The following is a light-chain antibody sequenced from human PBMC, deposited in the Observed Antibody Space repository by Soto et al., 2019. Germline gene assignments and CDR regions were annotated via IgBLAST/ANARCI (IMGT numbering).Light chain of an antibody. V-gene: IGKV3-20*01. J-gene: IGKJ1*01. CDR2: GAS. CDR1: QSVSSSY. Sequence: EIVLTQSPGTLSLSPGERATLSCRASQSVSSSYLAWYQQKPGQAPRPLIYGASSRAIGIPDRFSGGGSGTDFTLTISRLEPEDFAVYYCQQYGSSPWTFGQGIKV. CDR3: QQYGSSPWT.